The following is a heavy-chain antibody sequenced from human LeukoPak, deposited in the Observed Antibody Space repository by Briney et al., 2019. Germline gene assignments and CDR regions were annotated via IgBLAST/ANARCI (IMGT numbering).Heavy chain of an antibody. CDR3: ARGKWELDY. D-gene: IGHD1-26*01. CDR2: ISYDGCNK. J-gene: IGHJ4*02. Sequence: GRSLRLSCAASGFTFSSYAMHWVRQAPGKGLEWVAVISYDGCNKYYADSVKGRFTISRDNSKNTLYLQMNSLRAEDTAVYYCARGKWELDYWGQGTLVTVSS. V-gene: IGHV3-30-3*01. CDR1: GFTFSSYA.